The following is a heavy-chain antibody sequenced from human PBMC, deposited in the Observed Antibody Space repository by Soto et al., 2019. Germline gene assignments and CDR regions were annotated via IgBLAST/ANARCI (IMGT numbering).Heavy chain of an antibody. CDR3: AGAYSRSSLAFVY. V-gene: IGHV4-31*03. J-gene: IGHJ4*02. Sequence: SETLSLTCTVSGGSISSGGYYWSWIRQHPGKGLEWIGYIYYSGNPYYHPSLKSRVTISVDTSKNQFSLKLSSATAADTAVYYCAGAYSRSSLAFVYWGPGTLVTVSS. CDR1: GGSISSGGYY. CDR2: IYYSGNP. D-gene: IGHD6-6*01.